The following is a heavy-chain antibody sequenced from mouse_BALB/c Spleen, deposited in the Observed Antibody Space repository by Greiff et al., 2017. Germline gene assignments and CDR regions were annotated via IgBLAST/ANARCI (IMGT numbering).Heavy chain of an antibody. CDR2: ISNLAYSI. V-gene: IGHV5-15*02. J-gene: IGHJ4*01. CDR1: GFTFSDYG. CDR3: ARATRAHAMDY. D-gene: IGHD3-1*01. Sequence: DVQLVESGGGLVQPGGSRKLSCAASGFTFSDYGMAWVRQAPGKGPEWVAFISNLAYSIYYADTVTGRFTISRENAKNTLYLEMSSLRSEDTAMYYCARATRAHAMDYWGQGTSVTVSS.